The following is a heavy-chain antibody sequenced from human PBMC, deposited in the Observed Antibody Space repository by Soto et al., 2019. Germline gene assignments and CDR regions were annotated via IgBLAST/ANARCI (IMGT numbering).Heavy chain of an antibody. CDR3: ARGEAAAVTHYYYYMDV. CDR2: IYYSGST. CDR1: GGSISSGGYY. D-gene: IGHD6-13*01. J-gene: IGHJ6*03. V-gene: IGHV4-31*03. Sequence: SETLSLTCTVSGGSISSGGYYGSWIRQHPGKGLEWIGYIYYSGSTYYNPSLKSRVTISVDTSKNQFSLKLSSVTAADTAVYYCARGEAAAVTHYYYYMDVWGKGTTVTVSS.